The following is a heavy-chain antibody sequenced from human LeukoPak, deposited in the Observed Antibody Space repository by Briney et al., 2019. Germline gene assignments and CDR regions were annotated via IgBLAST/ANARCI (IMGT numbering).Heavy chain of an antibody. D-gene: IGHD3-16*01. CDR2: TSYDGSNK. J-gene: IGHJ4*02. CDR3: ARLSGGDARWDHFDC. V-gene: IGHV3-30-3*01. CDR1: GFTFSRYA. Sequence: GGSLRLSCAASGFTFSRYAMHWVRQAPGKGLEWVAVTSYDGSNKYYADSVKGRFTISRDNSKNTLYLQMNSLRAEDTAVYYCARLSGGDARWDHFDCWGQGTLVTVSS.